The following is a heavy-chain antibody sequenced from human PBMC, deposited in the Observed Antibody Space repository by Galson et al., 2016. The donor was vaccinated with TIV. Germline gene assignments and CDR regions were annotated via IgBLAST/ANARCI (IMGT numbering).Heavy chain of an antibody. CDR3: VRAPGGRNWYFDL. Sequence: ETLSLPCTVSGGTINTYPWNWIRQSPGKGLEWIGHVYYTGSTNYNPSLKSRVTISVDTSKNQFSLNLNSVTSADTAVYYCVRAPGGRNWYFDLWGRGTLVTVSS. CDR2: VYYTGST. CDR1: GGTINTYP. V-gene: IGHV4-59*01. D-gene: IGHD4-23*01. J-gene: IGHJ2*01.